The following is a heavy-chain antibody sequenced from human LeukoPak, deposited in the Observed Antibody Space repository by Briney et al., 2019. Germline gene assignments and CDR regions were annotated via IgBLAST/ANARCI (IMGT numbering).Heavy chain of an antibody. V-gene: IGHV3-9*01. CDR3: AKLSAGSENDY. J-gene: IGHJ4*02. Sequence: GRSLRLSCAASGFTFDDYAMHWVRQVPRKGPEWVAGINWNSGSIDYADSVKGRFTISRDNAKNYLYLQMNSLRSEDTALYYCAKLSAGSENDYWGQGTLVTVSS. CDR2: INWNSGSI. CDR1: GFTFDDYA. D-gene: IGHD3-10*01.